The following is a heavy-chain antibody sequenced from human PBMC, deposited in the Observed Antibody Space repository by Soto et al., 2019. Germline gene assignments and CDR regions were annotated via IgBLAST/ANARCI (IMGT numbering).Heavy chain of an antibody. CDR3: VTEGGNTGAISLGYFNY. Sequence: QVQLVESGGGVVQPGTSQRLSCAASGLNFRGYGFHWVRQAPGKGLDWVAVIWDDGSKKFYADSVKGRFTFSRDDSRNTLFLQINSLRDEDTAIYYCVTEGGNTGAISLGYFNYWGQGTLVTVSS. D-gene: IGHD5-12*01. CDR1: GLNFRGYG. V-gene: IGHV3-33*01. J-gene: IGHJ4*02. CDR2: IWDDGSKK.